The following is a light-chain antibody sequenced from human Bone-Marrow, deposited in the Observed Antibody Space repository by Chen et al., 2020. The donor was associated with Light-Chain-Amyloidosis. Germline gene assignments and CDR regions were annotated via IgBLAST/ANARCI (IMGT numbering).Light chain of an antibody. Sequence: QSALTQPASLSGSPGQSITISCTGTSSDVCGDNHVSWYQQQPDKAPKLMIYEVTNRPSWVPDRFSGSKSDNTASLTISGLQTEDEADYFCSSYTITNTLVFGSGTRVTVL. CDR3: SSYTITNTLV. J-gene: IGLJ1*01. CDR2: EVT. CDR1: SSDVCGDNH. V-gene: IGLV2-14*01.